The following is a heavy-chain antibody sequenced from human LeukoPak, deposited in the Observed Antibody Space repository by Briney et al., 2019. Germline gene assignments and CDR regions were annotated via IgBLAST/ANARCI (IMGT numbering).Heavy chain of an antibody. J-gene: IGHJ4*02. CDR3: AREEFGSGSYYGDY. CDR1: GFTFSSYS. D-gene: IGHD3-10*01. CDR2: ISSSSSYI. Sequence: GGSLRLSCAASGFTFSSYSMNWVRQAPGKGLEWVSSISSSSSYIYYADSVKGRFTISRDNPKNSLYLQMNSLRAEDTAVYYCAREEFGSGSYYGDYWGQGTLVTVS. V-gene: IGHV3-21*01.